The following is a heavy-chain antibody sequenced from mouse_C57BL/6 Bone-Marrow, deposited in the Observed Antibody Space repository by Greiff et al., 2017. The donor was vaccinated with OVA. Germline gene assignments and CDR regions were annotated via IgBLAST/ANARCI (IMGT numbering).Heavy chain of an antibody. CDR2: IWTGGGT. D-gene: IGHD1-1*01. V-gene: IGHV2-9-1*01. J-gene: IGHJ3*01. Sequence: QVQLQQSGPGLVAPSQSLSITCTVSGFSLTSYAISWVRQPPGKGLEWLGVIWTGGGTNYNSALKSRLSISKDNSKSQVFLKMNSLQTDDTARYYCARNSVYYYGSSWNWFAYWGQGTLVTVSA. CDR1: GFSLTSYA. CDR3: ARNSVYYYGSSWNWFAY.